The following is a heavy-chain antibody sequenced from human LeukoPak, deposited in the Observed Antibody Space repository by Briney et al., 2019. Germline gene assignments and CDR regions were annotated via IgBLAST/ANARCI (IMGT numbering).Heavy chain of an antibody. CDR3: ARGGYSYGPRPSYYYYMDV. J-gene: IGHJ6*03. D-gene: IGHD5-18*01. CDR2: IYTSGST. V-gene: IGHV4-4*07. CDR1: GVSFSSYY. Sequence: SETLSLTCTVSGVSFSSYYWSWIRQPAGKGLEWIGGIYTSGSTNYNPSLKSRVTISVDKSKNQFSLKLSSVTAADTAVYYCARGGYSYGPRPSYYYYMDVWGKGNTVTVSS.